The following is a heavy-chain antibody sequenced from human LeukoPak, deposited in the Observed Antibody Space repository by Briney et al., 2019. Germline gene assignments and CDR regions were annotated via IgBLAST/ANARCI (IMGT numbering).Heavy chain of an antibody. CDR2: INPNSGGT. CDR1: GYTFTGYY. CDR3: ARDYYYDSSGYYLHYFDY. Sequence: ASVKVSCKASGYTFTGYYMHWVRQAPGQGLEWMGWINPNSGGTNYAQKFQGRVTMTRDTSISTAYMELSRLRSDDTAVYYCARDYYYDSSGYYLHYFDYWGQGTLVTVSS. J-gene: IGHJ4*02. D-gene: IGHD3-22*01. V-gene: IGHV1-2*02.